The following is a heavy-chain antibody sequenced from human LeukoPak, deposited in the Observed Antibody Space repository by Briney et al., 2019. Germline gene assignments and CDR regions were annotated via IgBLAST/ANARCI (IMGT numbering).Heavy chain of an antibody. CDR2: IYYSGST. J-gene: IGHJ4*02. V-gene: IGHV4-39*07. CDR3: ARDRSYGSGKHYFDY. Sequence: KTSETLSLTCTVSGGSISSSSYYWGWIRQPPGKGLEWIGSIYYSGSTYYNPSLKSRVTISVDTSKNQFSLKLSSVTAADTAVYYCARDRSYGSGKHYFDYWGQGTLVTVSS. CDR1: GGSISSSSYY. D-gene: IGHD3-10*01.